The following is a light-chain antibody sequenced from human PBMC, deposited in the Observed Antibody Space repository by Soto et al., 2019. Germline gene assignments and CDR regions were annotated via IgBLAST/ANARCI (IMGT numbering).Light chain of an antibody. CDR2: DAS. CDR3: QQRSNWPPALT. J-gene: IGKJ4*01. Sequence: EIVLTQSPATLSLSPGERATISCRASQSVGSYLAWYQQKPGQAPRLLIYDASNRATGIPARFSGSGSGTDFTLTISSLEPEDFAVYYCQQRSNWPPALTFGGGTKVEIK. CDR1: QSVGSY. V-gene: IGKV3-11*01.